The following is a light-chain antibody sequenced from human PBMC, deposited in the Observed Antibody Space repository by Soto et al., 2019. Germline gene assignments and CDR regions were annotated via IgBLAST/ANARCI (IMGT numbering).Light chain of an antibody. CDR3: AAWDDSLNGFFV. V-gene: IGLV1-44*01. Sequence: QSVLTQTPSASKTLGQRVTVSCSGRSSNIGINTVNWYQHLPGTAPKLLIYNSDQRPSGVPDRISGSKSGTSASLAIGGLQSEDEADYYCAAWDDSLNGFFVFGTGTKVTVL. J-gene: IGLJ1*01. CDR2: NSD. CDR1: SSNIGINT.